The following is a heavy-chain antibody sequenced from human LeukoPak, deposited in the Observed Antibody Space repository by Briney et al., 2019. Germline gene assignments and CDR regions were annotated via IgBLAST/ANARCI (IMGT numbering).Heavy chain of an antibody. V-gene: IGHV1-2*02. J-gene: IGHJ6*02. CDR3: TRSGLVPATMGAYYQHYGMDV. D-gene: IGHD2-2*01. CDR1: GYTFSDYY. CDR2: INPDGGGT. Sequence: ASVKVSCKASGYTFSDYYLHWVRQAPGQGLEWLGWINPDGGGTNYAQRSQGRLIMTRDMSISTAYMELTRLRSDDTAVYYCTRSGLVPATMGAYYQHYGMDVWGQGTMVTVSS.